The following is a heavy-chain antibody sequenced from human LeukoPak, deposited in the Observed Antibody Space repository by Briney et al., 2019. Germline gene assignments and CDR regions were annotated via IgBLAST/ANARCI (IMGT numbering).Heavy chain of an antibody. Sequence: GGSLRLSCAASGFSFSDYYMSWIRQAPGKGLEWVSYISSSSSYTNYAGSVKGRFTISRDNAKNSLYLQMNSLRAEDTAVYYCAREEMATPHDAFDIWGQGTMVTVSS. CDR3: AREEMATPHDAFDI. CDR1: GFSFSDYY. V-gene: IGHV3-11*05. D-gene: IGHD5-24*01. J-gene: IGHJ3*02. CDR2: ISSSSSYT.